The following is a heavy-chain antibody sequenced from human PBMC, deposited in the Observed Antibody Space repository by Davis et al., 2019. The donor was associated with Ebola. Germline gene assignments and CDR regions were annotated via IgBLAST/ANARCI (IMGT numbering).Heavy chain of an antibody. Sequence: GESLKISCAASGFTFSSYAMHWVRQAPGKGLEWVAVISYDGSNKYYADSVKGRFTISRDNSKNTLYLQMNSLRAEDTAVYYCAREKDVAVAFTIDPWGQGILVTVSS. CDR3: AREKDVAVAFTIDP. V-gene: IGHV3-30-3*01. D-gene: IGHD6-19*01. CDR2: ISYDGSNK. J-gene: IGHJ5*02. CDR1: GFTFSSYA.